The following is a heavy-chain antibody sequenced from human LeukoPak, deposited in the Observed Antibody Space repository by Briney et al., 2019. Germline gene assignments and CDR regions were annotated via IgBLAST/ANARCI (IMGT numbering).Heavy chain of an antibody. J-gene: IGHJ4*02. D-gene: IGHD3-3*01. Sequence: GGSLRLSCAASGFTFSSYSMNWVRQAPGKGLEWVSSISSSSSYIYYADSVKGRFTISRDNTKNSLYLQVNSLRVEDTAVFYCARDQYDTWSRRGNFDSWGQGTLVIVSS. CDR1: GFTFSSYS. V-gene: IGHV3-21*04. CDR3: ARDQYDTWSRRGNFDS. CDR2: ISSSSSYI.